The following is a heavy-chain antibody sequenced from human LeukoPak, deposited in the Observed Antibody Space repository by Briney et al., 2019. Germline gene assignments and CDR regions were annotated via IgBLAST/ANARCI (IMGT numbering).Heavy chain of an antibody. CDR3: ARETSQKGAHYMDV. CDR2: IYFSGST. CDR1: GGSFSSYY. Sequence: SETLSLTCTVSGGSFSSYYWSWIRQPQGKGLEWLGYIYFSGSTNYNPSLKSRVTISVDTSKNQFSLKLSSVTAADTAVYYCARETSQKGAHYMDVWGKGTTITISS. V-gene: IGHV4-59*01. D-gene: IGHD3-16*01. J-gene: IGHJ6*03.